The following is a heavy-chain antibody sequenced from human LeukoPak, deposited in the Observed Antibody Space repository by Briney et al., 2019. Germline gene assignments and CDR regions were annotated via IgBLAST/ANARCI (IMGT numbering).Heavy chain of an antibody. D-gene: IGHD3-22*01. CDR2: INPNSGGT. Sequence: ASVTVSCKASGYTFTGYYMHWVRQAPGQGLEWMGWINPNSGGTNYAQKFQGRVTMTRDTSISTAYMELSRLRSDDTAVYYCARAAGYYYDSSRFDYWGQGTLVTVSS. CDR3: ARAAGYYYDSSRFDY. V-gene: IGHV1-2*02. CDR1: GYTFTGYY. J-gene: IGHJ4*02.